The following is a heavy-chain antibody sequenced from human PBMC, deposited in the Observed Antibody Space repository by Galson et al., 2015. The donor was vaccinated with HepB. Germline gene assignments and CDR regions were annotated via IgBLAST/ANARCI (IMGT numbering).Heavy chain of an antibody. CDR2: IYHSGNT. D-gene: IGHD3-16*01. J-gene: IGHJ6*03. CDR3: ACLTLTPLYFYMDV. V-gene: IGHV4-4*02. Sequence: ETLSLTCAVSGGSISRSNWWSWVRQPPGKGLEWIGEIYHSGNTNYNPSLKSRVTISVDKSKNQFSLNLRSVTAADTAVYYCACLTLTPLYFYMDVWGRGTTVTVSS. CDR1: GGSISRSNW.